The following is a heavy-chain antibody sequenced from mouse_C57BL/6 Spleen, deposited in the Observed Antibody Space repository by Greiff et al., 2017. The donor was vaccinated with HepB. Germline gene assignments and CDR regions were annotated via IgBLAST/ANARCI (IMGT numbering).Heavy chain of an antibody. CDR3: ARGEASSLLRTFAY. CDR1: GYSITSGYY. D-gene: IGHD1-1*01. Sequence: EVKLMESGPGLVKPSQSLSLTCSVTGYSITSGYYWNWIRQFPGNKLEWMGYISYDGSNNYNPSLKNRISITRDTSNNQFFLKLNSVTTEDTATYYCARGEASSLLRTFAYWGQGTLVTVSA. J-gene: IGHJ3*01. CDR2: ISYDGSN. V-gene: IGHV3-6*01.